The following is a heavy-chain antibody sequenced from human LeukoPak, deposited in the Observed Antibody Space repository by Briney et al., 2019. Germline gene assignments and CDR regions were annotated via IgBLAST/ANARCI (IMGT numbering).Heavy chain of an antibody. D-gene: IGHD1-26*01. Sequence: GGSLRLSCAASGFTFSSYAMHWVRQAPGKGLEWVAVISYDGSNKYYADSVKGRFTISRDNSKNTLYLQMNSLRAEDTAVYYCAKVGVVPWEFDYWGQGTLVTVSS. V-gene: IGHV3-30-3*01. J-gene: IGHJ4*02. CDR1: GFTFSSYA. CDR3: AKVGVVPWEFDY. CDR2: ISYDGSNK.